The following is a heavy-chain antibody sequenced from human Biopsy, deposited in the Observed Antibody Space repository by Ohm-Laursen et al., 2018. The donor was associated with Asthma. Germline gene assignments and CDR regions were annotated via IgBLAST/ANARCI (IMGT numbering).Heavy chain of an antibody. CDR2: ISASGVRT. CDR1: GFAFNNSS. V-gene: IGHV3-23*01. CDR3: AKITTDRQKANNWFDP. D-gene: IGHD3-22*01. Sequence: LRLSCAASGFAFNNSSMTWVRQAPGKGLEWVSSISASGVRTFYADSVKGRFTVSRDSSRNTLYLQPSTLRVEDTAVYFCAKITTDRQKANNWFDPWGQGTLVTVSS. J-gene: IGHJ5*02.